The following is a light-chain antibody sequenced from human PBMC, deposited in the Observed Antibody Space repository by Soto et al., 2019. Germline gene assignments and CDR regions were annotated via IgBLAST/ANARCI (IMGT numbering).Light chain of an antibody. Sequence: QPVLTQPPSASGSPGQSVTISCTGTSSDVGASNYVSWYQQHPGKAPKLMIFAVSKRPSGVPDRFSGSKSGNTASLTVSGLQAEDAADYYCSSNAGSNNFVFGSGTKVTVL. CDR1: SSDVGASNY. CDR3: SSNAGSNNFV. J-gene: IGLJ1*01. V-gene: IGLV2-8*01. CDR2: AVS.